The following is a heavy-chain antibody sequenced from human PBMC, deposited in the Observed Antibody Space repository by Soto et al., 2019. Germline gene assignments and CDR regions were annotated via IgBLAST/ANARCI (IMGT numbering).Heavy chain of an antibody. J-gene: IGHJ4*02. CDR2: IYYSGST. D-gene: IGHD2-15*01. CDR3: ARHTPAISISDH. V-gene: IGHV4-59*08. Sequence: PSETLSLTCSVSGGSISPYYWSWIRQPPGEGLEWIGYIYYSGSTSYNPSLKSRVTISVDTSKNQFSLTLSSVTTADTAVYYCARHTPAISISDHWGQGTLVTVSS. CDR1: GGSISPYY.